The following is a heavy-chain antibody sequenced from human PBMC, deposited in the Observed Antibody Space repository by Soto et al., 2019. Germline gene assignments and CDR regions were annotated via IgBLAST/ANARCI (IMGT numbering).Heavy chain of an antibody. CDR2: ISYDGSDK. CDR1: GFTFNNSG. V-gene: IGHV3-30*18. CDR3: VKDRVPGAYGNYYGMDV. D-gene: IGHD5-12*01. J-gene: IGHJ6*02. Sequence: GGSLRLSCRVSGFTFNNSGMHWVRQAPGKGLEWMAVISYDGSDKYYADSVKGRVIISRDNSKNTLNLEMNSLRAEDTAIYYCVKDRVPGAYGNYYGMDVWGQGTTVTVS.